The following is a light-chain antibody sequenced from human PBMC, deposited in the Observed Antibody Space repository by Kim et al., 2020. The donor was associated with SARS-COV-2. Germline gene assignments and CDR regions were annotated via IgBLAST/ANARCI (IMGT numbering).Light chain of an antibody. J-gene: IGLJ1*01. Sequence: QSITHSCTGTTRDVGYYTSVSWYQQHTGKAPKLIIYDVSERASGVSNRYSGSQSGNTDSLTISGLRADDEADYYCSSHTTRSTYVFGSGTKVTVL. V-gene: IGLV2-14*03. CDR2: DVS. CDR3: SSHTTRSTYV. CDR1: TRDVGYYTS.